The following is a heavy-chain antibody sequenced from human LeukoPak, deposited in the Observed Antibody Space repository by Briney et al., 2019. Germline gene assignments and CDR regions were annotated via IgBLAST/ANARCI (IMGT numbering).Heavy chain of an antibody. J-gene: IGHJ6*03. CDR1: GYSISSGYY. CDR3: ARMDDYFGSGNYYNVINYYYMDV. V-gene: IGHV4-38-2*01. CDR2: IDRSANT. Sequence: SETLSLTCAVSGYSISSGYYWGWIRQSPGKGLEWIGRIDRSANTYYNPPLKSRVAISVDTSSNQFSLRLTSVTAADTAVYYCARMDDYFGSGNYYNVINYYYMDVWGKGTTVTVS. D-gene: IGHD3-10*01.